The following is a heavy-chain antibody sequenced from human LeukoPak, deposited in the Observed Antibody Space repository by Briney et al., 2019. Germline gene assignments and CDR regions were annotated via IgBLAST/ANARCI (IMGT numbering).Heavy chain of an antibody. V-gene: IGHV1-18*01. D-gene: IGHD2-15*01. CDR2: ISAYNGAT. J-gene: IGHJ3*02. Sequence: ASVKVSCKTSGYTFTNSGVSWVRQAPGQGLEWMGWISAYNGATNYAQMLQGRVTMTTDTSTSTADMELRSLTSDDTAVYYCARDRVLSLVADAFDIWGQGTMVTVSS. CDR3: ARDRVLSLVADAFDI. CDR1: GYTFTNSG.